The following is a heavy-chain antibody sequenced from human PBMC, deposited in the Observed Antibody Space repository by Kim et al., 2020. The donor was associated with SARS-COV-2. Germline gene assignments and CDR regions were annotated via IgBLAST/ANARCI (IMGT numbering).Heavy chain of an antibody. Sequence: GGSLRLSCTASGFNFTIYGMHWVRQAPGKGLEWLAIISYVGDKTYYADSVKGRFTISRENSKNMVFLQMNSLRAEDTAVYYCARDFDPGFDYWGLGALVT. D-gene: IGHD3-10*01. CDR2: ISYVGDKT. CDR3: ARDFDPGFDY. J-gene: IGHJ4*02. CDR1: GFNFTIYG. V-gene: IGHV3-33*05.